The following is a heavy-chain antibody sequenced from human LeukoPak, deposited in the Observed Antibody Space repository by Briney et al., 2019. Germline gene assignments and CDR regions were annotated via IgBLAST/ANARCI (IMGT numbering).Heavy chain of an antibody. CDR3: ARHGYSSGSLAWFDP. D-gene: IGHD6-19*01. Sequence: SETLSLTCTVSGGSITYSYYWSWIRQPPGKGLERIGYIYYSGSTNYNPSLKSRVTISVDTSKNQFSLKLSSVTAADTAVYYCARHGYSSGSLAWFDPWGQGTQVTVSS. V-gene: IGHV4-59*01. CDR2: IYYSGST. CDR1: GGSITYSYY. J-gene: IGHJ5*02.